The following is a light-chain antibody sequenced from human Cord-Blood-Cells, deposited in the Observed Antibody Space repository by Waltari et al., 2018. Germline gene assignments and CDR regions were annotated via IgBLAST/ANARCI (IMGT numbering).Light chain of an antibody. CDR2: AAS. J-gene: IGKJ1*01. CDR1: QSISSY. V-gene: IGKV1-39*01. Sequence: DIQMTQSPSSLSASVGDRVTIPCRASQSISSYLNWYQQKPGKAPKLLIYAASSLQSGVPSRFSGGGAGTDFTLTISSVQPADFATYYCQQNYRTSRTFGLGTRVDSK. CDR3: QQNYRTSRT.